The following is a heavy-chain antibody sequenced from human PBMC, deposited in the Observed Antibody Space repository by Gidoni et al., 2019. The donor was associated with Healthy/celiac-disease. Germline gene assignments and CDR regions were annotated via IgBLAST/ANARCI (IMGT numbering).Heavy chain of an antibody. D-gene: IGHD5-12*01. CDR2: IYYSGST. CDR1: GGSISSYY. V-gene: IGHV4-59*01. J-gene: IGHJ3*02. Sequence: QVQLQESGPGLVKPSETLSLTCTVSGGSISSYYWSWIRQPPGKGLEWIGYIYYSGSTNYNPSLKSRVTISVDTSKNQFSLKLSSVTAADTAVYYCARTGSSGYDLGDAFDIWGQGTMVTVSS. CDR3: ARTGSSGYDLGDAFDI.